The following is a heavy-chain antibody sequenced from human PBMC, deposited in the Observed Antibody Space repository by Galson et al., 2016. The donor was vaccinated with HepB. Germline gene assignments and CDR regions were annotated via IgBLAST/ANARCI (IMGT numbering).Heavy chain of an antibody. Sequence: LSLTCAVSGVSITSNDWWSWVRQPPGKRLEWIGEIFHSGSTNYNPSLKSRVTMSVDKSKNHVSLNLVSVTAADTAMYYCASYLVQSWAGSDAFDTWGLGTMVTASS. D-gene: IGHD2-2*01. CDR3: ASYLVQSWAGSDAFDT. J-gene: IGHJ3*02. V-gene: IGHV4-4*02. CDR2: IFHSGST. CDR1: GVSITSNDW.